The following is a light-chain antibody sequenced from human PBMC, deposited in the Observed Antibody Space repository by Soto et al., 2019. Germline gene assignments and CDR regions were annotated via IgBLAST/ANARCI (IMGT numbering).Light chain of an antibody. J-gene: IGKJ1*01. CDR3: QQYGRTSWT. CDR1: QSVSTNF. Sequence: EIVLTQSPGTLSLSPGEGATLSFRASQSVSTNFFAWYQQKPGQAPRLLIYGASTRATGIPDRFSGSGSGTEFTLTISRLEPEDFALYYCQQYGRTSWTFGQGTKVEIK. CDR2: GAS. V-gene: IGKV3-20*01.